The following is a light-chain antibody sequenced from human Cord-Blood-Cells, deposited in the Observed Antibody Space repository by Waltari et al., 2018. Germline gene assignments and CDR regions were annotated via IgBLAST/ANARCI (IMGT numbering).Light chain of an antibody. Sequence: DIQMTQSPYSLSASVGDRVTITCRASQSLSSYLNWYQQKPGKAPKLLIYAASSLQRGVPARFSGSGSGTDFTLTISSLQPEDFATYYCQQSYSTPPTFGQGTKVEIK. V-gene: IGKV1-39*01. J-gene: IGKJ1*01. CDR2: AAS. CDR1: QSLSSY. CDR3: QQSYSTPPT.